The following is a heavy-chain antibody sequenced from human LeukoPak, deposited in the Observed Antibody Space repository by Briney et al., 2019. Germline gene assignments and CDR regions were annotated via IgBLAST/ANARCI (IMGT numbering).Heavy chain of an antibody. J-gene: IGHJ4*02. CDR2: INWNGGST. CDR1: GFTFDDYG. Sequence: GGSLRLSCAASGFTFDDYGMSWVRQAPGKGLEWVSGINWNGGSTGYADSVKGRFTISRDNAKNSLYLQMNSLRAEDTALYYCARVISSSWSEADFDYWGQGTLVTVSS. CDR3: ARVISSSWSEADFDY. D-gene: IGHD6-13*01. V-gene: IGHV3-20*04.